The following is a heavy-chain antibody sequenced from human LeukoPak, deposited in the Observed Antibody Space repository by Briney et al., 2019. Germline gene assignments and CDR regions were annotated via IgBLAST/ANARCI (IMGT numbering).Heavy chain of an antibody. D-gene: IGHD5-24*01. V-gene: IGHV3-66*01. Sequence: AGSLRLSCAASGFTVSNSYMTWVRQAPGKGLEWVAVIYSGGSTYYAESVKGRFTISRDNAKNSLYLQMNGLRDGDTAVYYCARASNSDFWGQGTLVTVSS. CDR2: IYSGGST. CDR3: ARASNSDF. J-gene: IGHJ4*02. CDR1: GFTVSNSY.